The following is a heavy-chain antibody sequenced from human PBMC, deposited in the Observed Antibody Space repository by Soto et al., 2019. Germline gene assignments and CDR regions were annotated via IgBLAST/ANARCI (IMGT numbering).Heavy chain of an antibody. D-gene: IGHD2-8*01. CDR3: ARFYLGYCTNGVCRPGDYFDY. V-gene: IGHV4-39*01. J-gene: IGHJ4*02. CDR1: GGSISSSSYY. Sequence: SETLSLTCTVSGGSISSSSYYWGWIRQPPGKGLEWIGSIYYSGSTYYNPSLKSRVTISVDTSKNQFSLKLSSVTAADTAVYYCARFYLGYCTNGVCRPGDYFDYWGQGTLVTVSS. CDR2: IYYSGST.